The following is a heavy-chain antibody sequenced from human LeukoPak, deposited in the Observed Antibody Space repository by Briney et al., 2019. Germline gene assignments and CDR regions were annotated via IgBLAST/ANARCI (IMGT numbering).Heavy chain of an antibody. D-gene: IGHD2/OR15-2a*01. CDR1: GGSFSEYY. CDR3: ARRITVFYWFDP. CDR2: INHSGST. V-gene: IGHV4-34*01. Sequence: SETLSLTCAVYGGSFSEYYWSWIRQPPGKGLEWIGEINHSGSTNYNPSLKSRVTISLDTSKNQFSRKLSSVTAADTAVYYCARRITVFYWFDPWDQGTLVTVSS. J-gene: IGHJ5*02.